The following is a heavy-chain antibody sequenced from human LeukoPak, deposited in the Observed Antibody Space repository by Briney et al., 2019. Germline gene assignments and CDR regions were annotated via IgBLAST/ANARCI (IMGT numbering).Heavy chain of an antibody. CDR1: GGSISRYY. Sequence: PSETPSLTCSVFGGSISRYYWSWSRQPPGKGLEWIGYTHYSGSTSYNPSLKSRVIISVDTSKNQLSLKLSSVTAADTAVYYCARDLDNSGWYVVDYWTRGNLVTVSS. CDR2: THYSGST. J-gene: IGHJ4*02. D-gene: IGHD6-19*01. CDR3: ARDLDNSGWYVVDY. V-gene: IGHV4-59*01.